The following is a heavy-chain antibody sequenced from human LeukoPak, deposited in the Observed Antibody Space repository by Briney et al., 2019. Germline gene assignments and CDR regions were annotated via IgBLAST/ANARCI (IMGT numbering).Heavy chain of an antibody. CDR3: ARHRIARYYDILTGAFDI. D-gene: IGHD3-9*01. CDR2: IYYGGST. J-gene: IGHJ3*02. CDR1: GVSISSSSYY. V-gene: IGHV4-39*01. Sequence: SETLSLTCTVSGVSISSSSYYWGWIRQPPGKGLEWIGSIYYGGSTYYNPSLKSRVTISVDTSKNQFSLKLSSVTAADTAVYYCARHRIARYYDILTGAFDIWGQGTMVTVSS.